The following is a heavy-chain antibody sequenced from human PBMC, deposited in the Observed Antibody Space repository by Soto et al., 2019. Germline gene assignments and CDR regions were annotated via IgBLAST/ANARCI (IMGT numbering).Heavy chain of an antibody. CDR3: ARRGITIFDGETPYNWFDP. CDR2: IYYSGST. CDR1: GGSISSSSYY. Sequence: SETLSLTCTVSGGSISSSSYYWGWIRQPPGKGLEWIGSIYYSGSTYYNPSLKSRVTISVDTSKNQFSLKLSSVTAADTAVYYCARRGITIFDGETPYNWFDPWGQGTLVTVSS. D-gene: IGHD3-9*01. V-gene: IGHV4-39*01. J-gene: IGHJ5*02.